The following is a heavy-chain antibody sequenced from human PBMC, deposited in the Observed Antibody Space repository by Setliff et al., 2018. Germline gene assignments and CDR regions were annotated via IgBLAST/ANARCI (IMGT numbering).Heavy chain of an antibody. CDR3: ARAVNFGDYGDNWFDS. CDR2: IYTSLST. V-gene: IGHV4-4*08. D-gene: IGHD4-17*01. CDR1: GGSISNFY. J-gene: IGHJ5*01. Sequence: SETLSLTCSVSGGSISNFYWSWIRQPPGRGLEWIGFIYTSLSTIYNPSLKSRVTISVDTSKNHFSLRLGSVTAADTAVYYCARAVNFGDYGDNWFDSWGQGTLVTVSS.